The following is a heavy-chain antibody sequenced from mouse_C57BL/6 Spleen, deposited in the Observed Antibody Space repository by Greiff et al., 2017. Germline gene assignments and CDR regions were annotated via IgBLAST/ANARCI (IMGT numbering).Heavy chain of an antibody. CDR3: ARAPSTVVPYAMDY. Sequence: VQLVESGAELVKPGASVKISCKASGYAFSSYWMNWVKQRPGKGLEWIGQIYPGDGDTNYNGKFKGKATLTADKSSSTAYMQLSSLTSEDSAVYFCARAPSTVVPYAMDYWGQGTSVTVSS. V-gene: IGHV1-80*01. J-gene: IGHJ4*01. CDR2: IYPGDGDT. CDR1: GYAFSSYW. D-gene: IGHD1-1*01.